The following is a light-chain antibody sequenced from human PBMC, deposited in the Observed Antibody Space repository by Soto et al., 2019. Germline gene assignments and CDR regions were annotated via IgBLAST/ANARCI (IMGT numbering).Light chain of an antibody. CDR2: GAS. Sequence: EIVLTQSPGTLSLSPGERATLSCRASQSVSSNYLAWYQQKPGQAPRLLIYGASSRATGIPDRFSGSGSGTDFSLTISVLEPEDFAVYYCQQYGGSPLVTFGGGTKVEIK. CDR1: QSVSSNY. CDR3: QQYGGSPLVT. J-gene: IGKJ4*01. V-gene: IGKV3-20*01.